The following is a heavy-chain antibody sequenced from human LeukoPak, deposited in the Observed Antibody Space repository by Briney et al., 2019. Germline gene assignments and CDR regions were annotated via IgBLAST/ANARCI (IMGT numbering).Heavy chain of an antibody. V-gene: IGHV3-11*06. CDR1: GFTFSSYW. CDR2: ISSSSSYT. Sequence: PGGSLRLSCAASGFTFSSYWMSWIRQAPGKGLEWVSYISSSSSYTNYADSVKGRFTISRDNAKNSLYLQMNSLRAEDTAVYYCAARGGPEGYWGQGTLVTVSS. D-gene: IGHD2-15*01. J-gene: IGHJ4*02. CDR3: AARGGPEGY.